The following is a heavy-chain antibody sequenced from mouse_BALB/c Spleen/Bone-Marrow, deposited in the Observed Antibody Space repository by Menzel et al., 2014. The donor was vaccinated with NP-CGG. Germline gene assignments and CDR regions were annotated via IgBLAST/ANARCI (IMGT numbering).Heavy chain of an antibody. V-gene: IGHV1S81*02. D-gene: IGHD1-2*01. Sequence: QVQLQQPGAELVKPGASVKLSCEASGYTFTNYWMHWVNQRPGQGLEWIGEINPTNGRSNYNEEFKSKPTLMVDESSSTSYMQLSSLTSEDSAIYYCARLGHYYRAMVHWGQRTSVTVSS. CDR1: GYTFTNYW. J-gene: IGHJ4*01. CDR2: INPTNGRS. CDR3: ARLGHYYRAMVH.